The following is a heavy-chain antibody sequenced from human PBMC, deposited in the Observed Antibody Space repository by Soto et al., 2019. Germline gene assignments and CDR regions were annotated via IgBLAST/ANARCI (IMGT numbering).Heavy chain of an antibody. CDR3: ARAYYDFWSGPQMDV. CDR1: GYTFTSYY. J-gene: IGHJ6*04. Sequence: ASVKLSCKASGYTFTSYYMHWVRQAPGQGLEWMGIINPSGGSTSYAQKFQGRVTMTRDTSTSTVYMELSSLRSEDTAVYYCARAYYDFWSGPQMDVWGKGTTVTVSS. D-gene: IGHD3-3*01. V-gene: IGHV1-46*03. CDR2: INPSGGST.